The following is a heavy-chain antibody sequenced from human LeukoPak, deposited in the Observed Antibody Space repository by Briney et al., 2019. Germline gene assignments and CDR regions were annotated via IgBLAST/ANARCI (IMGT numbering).Heavy chain of an antibody. V-gene: IGHV3-30-3*01. CDR2: ISYDGSNK. D-gene: IGHD2-21*02. J-gene: IGHJ4*02. CDR1: GFTFSSYA. Sequence: AGRSLRLSCAASGFTFSSYAMHWVRQAPGKGLEWVAVISYDGSNKYYADSAKGRFTVSRDSSKNMLYLQMNSLRAEDTAVYYCARDYCGGDCSFDYWGQGTLVTVSS. CDR3: ARDYCGGDCSFDY.